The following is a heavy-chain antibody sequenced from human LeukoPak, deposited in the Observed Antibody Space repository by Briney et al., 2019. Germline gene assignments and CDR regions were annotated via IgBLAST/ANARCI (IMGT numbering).Heavy chain of an antibody. J-gene: IGHJ4*02. Sequence: GGSLRLSCATSGFTFSNFWMDWVRQAPGRGLEWVANINQNGGEKYYADSVKGRFTISRDNAKNSLYLQMNSLRVEDTAVYYCTRALDYWGQGTLVTVSS. CDR1: GFTFSNFW. V-gene: IGHV3-7*04. CDR3: TRALDY. CDR2: INQNGGEK.